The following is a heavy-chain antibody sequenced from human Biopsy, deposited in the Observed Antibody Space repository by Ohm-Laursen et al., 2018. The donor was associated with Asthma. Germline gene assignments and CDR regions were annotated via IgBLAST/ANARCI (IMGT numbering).Heavy chain of an antibody. D-gene: IGHD3-3*01. CDR2: VYYSGST. J-gene: IGHJ6*02. Sequence: SDTLSLTCTVSGGSINNFYWSWIRQPPGKGLESIGHVYYSGSTNYNPSLKSRVTISIDASKNQFSLKLTSVTAADTAVYYCASGPEWYGLDVWGQGTTVTVSS. CDR1: GGSINNFY. CDR3: ASGPEWYGLDV. V-gene: IGHV4-59*07.